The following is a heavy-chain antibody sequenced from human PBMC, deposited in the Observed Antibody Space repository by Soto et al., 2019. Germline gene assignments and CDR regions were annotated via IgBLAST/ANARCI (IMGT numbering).Heavy chain of an antibody. CDR1: GFTFTSSA. CDR3: AASLIPPPYYYGMDV. Sequence: GASVKVSCTASGFTFTSSAVQWVRQARGQRLEWIGWIVVGSGNTNYAQKFQERVTITRDMSTSTAYMELSSLRSEDTAVYYCAASLIPPPYYYGMDVWGQGTTVTVSS. V-gene: IGHV1-58*01. J-gene: IGHJ6*02. CDR2: IVVGSGNT.